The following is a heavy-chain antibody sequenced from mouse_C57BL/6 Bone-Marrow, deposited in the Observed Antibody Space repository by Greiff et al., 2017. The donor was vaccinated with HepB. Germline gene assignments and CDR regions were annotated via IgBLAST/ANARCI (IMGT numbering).Heavy chain of an antibody. J-gene: IGHJ1*03. Sequence: VQLQQSVAELVRPGASVKLSCTASGFNIKNTYMHWVKQRPEQGLEWIGRIDPANGNTKYAPKFQGKATITADTSSNPAYLQLRSLTSVDTAIYYCARLVDGISYDWYFDVWGTGTTVTVSS. V-gene: IGHV14-3*01. CDR2: IDPANGNT. CDR3: ARLVDGISYDWYFDV. D-gene: IGHD1-1*01. CDR1: GFNIKNTY.